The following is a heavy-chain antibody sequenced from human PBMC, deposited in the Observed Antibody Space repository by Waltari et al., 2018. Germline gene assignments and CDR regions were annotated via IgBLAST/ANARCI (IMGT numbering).Heavy chain of an antibody. J-gene: IGHJ3*02. CDR1: GGTFSSYA. V-gene: IGHV1-69*09. CDR2: IIPILGIA. Sequence: QVQLVQSGAEVKKPGSSVKVSCKASGGTFSSYAISGVGQATGQGLEWMGRIIPILGIANYAQKFQGRVTITADKSTSTAYMELSSLRSEDTAVYYCARAYYYDSSGYYGAFDIWGQGTMVTVSS. CDR3: ARAYYYDSSGYYGAFDI. D-gene: IGHD3-22*01.